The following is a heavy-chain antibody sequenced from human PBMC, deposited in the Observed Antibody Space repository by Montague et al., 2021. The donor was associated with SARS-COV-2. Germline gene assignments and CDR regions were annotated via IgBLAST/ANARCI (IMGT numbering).Heavy chain of an antibody. CDR1: GGSISSSSYY. CDR2: IYYSGST. CDR3: ARFPTSYYYDSKAAPATPDALDI. V-gene: IGHV4-39*01. D-gene: IGHD3-22*01. J-gene: IGHJ3*02. Sequence: SETLSLTCTVSGGSISSSSYYWGWIRQPPEKGLEWIGSIYYSGSTYYNPSLKSRVTISVDTSKNQFSLKLSSVTAADTAVYYCARFPTSYYYDSKAAPATPDALDIWGQGTMVTVSS.